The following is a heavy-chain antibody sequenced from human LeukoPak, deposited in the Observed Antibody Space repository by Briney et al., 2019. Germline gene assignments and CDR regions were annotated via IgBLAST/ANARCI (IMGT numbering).Heavy chain of an antibody. Sequence: GGSLRLSCAASGFTFSSYAMHWVRQAPGKGLEWVAVISYDGSNKYYADSVKGRFTISRDNSKNTLYLQMNSLRAEDTAVYYCARDGGLSYYYDSSGYYHEDYWGQGTLVTVSS. CDR3: ARDGGLSYYYDSSGYYHEDY. V-gene: IGHV3-30-3*01. CDR2: ISYDGSNK. J-gene: IGHJ4*02. CDR1: GFTFSSYA. D-gene: IGHD3-22*01.